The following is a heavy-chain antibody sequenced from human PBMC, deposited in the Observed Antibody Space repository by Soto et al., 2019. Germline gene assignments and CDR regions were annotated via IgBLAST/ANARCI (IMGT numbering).Heavy chain of an antibody. J-gene: IGHJ6*03. CDR3: AKGRIAARPDYYYYYYMDV. Sequence: GESLKISCAASGFTFSSYGMHWVRQAPGKGLEWVAVISYDGSNKYYADSVKGRFTISRDNSKNTLYLQMNSLRAEDTAVYYCAKGRIAARPDYYYYYYMDVWGKGTTVTVSS. CDR1: GFTFSSYG. V-gene: IGHV3-30*18. CDR2: ISYDGSNK. D-gene: IGHD6-6*01.